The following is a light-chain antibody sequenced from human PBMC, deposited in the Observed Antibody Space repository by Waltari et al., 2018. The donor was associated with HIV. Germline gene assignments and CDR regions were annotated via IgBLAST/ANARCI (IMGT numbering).Light chain of an antibody. J-gene: IGKJ1*01. Sequence: DIQMTQSPPTLSASVGDRVTITCRASQSVSSSLAWYQQKPGKVPNLLIFKASSLQNGVPPRFSGSGSGTDFTLTISGLQPDDFATYYCQQYLTFSRTFGQGTQV. CDR2: KAS. CDR1: QSVSSS. V-gene: IGKV1-5*03. CDR3: QQYLTFSRT.